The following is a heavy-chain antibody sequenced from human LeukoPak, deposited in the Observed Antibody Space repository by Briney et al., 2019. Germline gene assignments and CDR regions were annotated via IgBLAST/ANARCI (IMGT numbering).Heavy chain of an antibody. Sequence: GASVKVSCKASGYTFTSYDINWVRQATGQGLEWMGWMNPNSGNTGYAQKFQGRVTMTRNTSISTAYMELSSLRSEDTAVYYCARGRYYDSSGSTTFDYWGQGTPVTVSS. D-gene: IGHD3-22*01. CDR3: ARGRYYDSSGSTTFDY. V-gene: IGHV1-8*01. CDR1: GYTFTSYD. J-gene: IGHJ4*02. CDR2: MNPNSGNT.